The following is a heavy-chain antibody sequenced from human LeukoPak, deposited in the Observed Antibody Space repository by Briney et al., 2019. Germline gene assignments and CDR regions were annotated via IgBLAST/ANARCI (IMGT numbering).Heavy chain of an antibody. V-gene: IGHV3-66*02. CDR2: IYSGGST. CDR3: AGGYSSSWYGFDY. Sequence: GGSLRLSCAASGFTVSSNYMSWVRQAPGKGLEWVSVIYSGGSTYYADSVKGRFTISRDNSKNTLYLQMNSLRAEDTAVYYCAGGYSSSWYGFDYWGQGTLVTVSS. J-gene: IGHJ4*02. D-gene: IGHD6-13*01. CDR1: GFTVSSNY.